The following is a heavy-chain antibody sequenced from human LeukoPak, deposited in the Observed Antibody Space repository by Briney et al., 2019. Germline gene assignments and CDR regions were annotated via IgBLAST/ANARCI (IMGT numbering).Heavy chain of an antibody. J-gene: IGHJ5*02. CDR3: ARGAARGYSGYDFSWFDP. CDR1: GRSFSGYY. D-gene: IGHD5-12*01. V-gene: IGHV4-34*01. Sequence: SETLSLTCAVYGRSFSGYYWSWIRQPPGKGLEWIGEINHSGSTNYNPSLKSRVTISVDTSKNQFSLKLSSVTAADTAVYYCARGAARGYSGYDFSWFDPWGQGTLVTVSS. CDR2: INHSGST.